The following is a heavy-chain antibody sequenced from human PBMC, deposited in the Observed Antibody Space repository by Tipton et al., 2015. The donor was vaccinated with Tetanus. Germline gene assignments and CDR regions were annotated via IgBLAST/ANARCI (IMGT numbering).Heavy chain of an antibody. CDR1: GYTFTGYY. CDR2: INPNSGGT. CDR3: ARELGGSGFPDY. V-gene: IGHV1-2*02. Sequence: QLVQSGAGVKKPGASVKVSCKASGYTFTGYYMHWVRQAPGQGLEWMGWINPNSGGTSYAQKFQGRVTMTRDTSISTAYMEVSRLRSDDTAVYYCARELGGSGFPDYWGQGTLVTVSS. D-gene: IGHD3-10*01. J-gene: IGHJ4*02.